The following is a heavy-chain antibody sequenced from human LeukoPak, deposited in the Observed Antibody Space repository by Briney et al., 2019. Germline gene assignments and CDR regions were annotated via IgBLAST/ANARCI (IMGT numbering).Heavy chain of an antibody. D-gene: IGHD3-10*01. CDR2: FNPDNGGT. CDR1: GYTFSDYY. V-gene: IGHV1-2*02. Sequence: ASVEVSCKASGYTFSDYYVHWVRQAPGQGLEWMGWFNPDNGGTNSVQKFQGRVTMTGDTSMRTAYMELSGLRSDDTAVYYCVRDHVKLQWFGEGGFDPWGQGTLVTVSS. J-gene: IGHJ5*02. CDR3: VRDHVKLQWFGEGGFDP.